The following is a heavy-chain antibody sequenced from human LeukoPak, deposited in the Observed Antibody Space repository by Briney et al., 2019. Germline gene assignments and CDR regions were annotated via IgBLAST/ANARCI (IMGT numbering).Heavy chain of an antibody. V-gene: IGHV1-69*04. Sequence: ASVKVSCKASGGTFSSYAISWVRQAPGQGLEWMGRIIPIFGIANYAQRFQGRVTITAGKSTSTAYMELSSLRSEDTAVYYCARLDSSGEGLDYWGQGTLVTVSS. D-gene: IGHD3-22*01. CDR1: GGTFSSYA. J-gene: IGHJ4*02. CDR3: ARLDSSGEGLDY. CDR2: IIPIFGIA.